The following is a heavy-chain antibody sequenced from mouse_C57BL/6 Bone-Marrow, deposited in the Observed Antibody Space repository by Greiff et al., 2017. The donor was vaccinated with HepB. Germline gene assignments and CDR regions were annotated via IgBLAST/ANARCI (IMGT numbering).Heavy chain of an antibody. J-gene: IGHJ4*01. D-gene: IGHD2-2*01. Sequence: VQLQQSGAELVKPGASVKLSCKASGYTFTSYWMLWVKQRPGQGLEWIGMILPISGSTNYNEKFKCKATLSVDKSSSTAYMQLSSLTSEYSAVYSYARGDVYYGYNHYAMDYWGQGTSVTVSS. CDR1: GYTFTSYW. V-gene: IGHV1-64*01. CDR2: ILPISGST. CDR3: ARGDVYYGYNHYAMDY.